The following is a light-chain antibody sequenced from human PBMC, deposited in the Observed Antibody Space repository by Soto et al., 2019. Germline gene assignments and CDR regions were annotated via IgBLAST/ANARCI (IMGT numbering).Light chain of an antibody. V-gene: IGKV4-1*01. J-gene: IGKJ4*01. CDR2: WAS. CDR3: QQYYSTPLS. CDR1: QSVLYRSNNQNY. Sequence: DIVMTQSPDSLAVSLGERATINCKSSQSVLYRSNNQNYLAWYQQKPGQPPKLLIYWASTRESGVPDRFTGSGSGTDFTLTISSLQAEDVAIYYCQQYYSTPLSFGGGTKVEIK.